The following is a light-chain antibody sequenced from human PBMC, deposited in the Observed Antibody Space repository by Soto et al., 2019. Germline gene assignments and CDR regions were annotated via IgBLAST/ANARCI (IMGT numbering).Light chain of an antibody. Sequence: DIQMTQSPSSVSASVGDRVTITCRASQGLGTWLAWYQQKPGKAPKLLIYAASSLQSGVPSRCSGSGYGTDLTVTLSILQHADVATYYGQQANSFPITFGQGTRLQIK. J-gene: IGKJ5*01. CDR2: AAS. V-gene: IGKV1-12*01. CDR3: QQANSFPIT. CDR1: QGLGTW.